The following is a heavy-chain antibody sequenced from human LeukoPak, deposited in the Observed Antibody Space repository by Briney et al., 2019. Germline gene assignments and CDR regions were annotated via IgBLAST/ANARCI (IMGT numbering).Heavy chain of an antibody. CDR2: IRDSSSYI. CDR3: AREGTAYCGGDCYLDY. D-gene: IGHD2-21*01. V-gene: IGHV3-21*01. CDR1: GFTFSSYW. J-gene: IGHJ4*02. Sequence: AGGSLRLSCAASGFTFSSYWMSWVRQAPGKGLEWISSIRDSSSYIYYADSVKGRFTLSRDNAKNPLYLQMSSLRAEDTAVYYCAREGTAYCGGDCYLDYWGQGTLVTVSS.